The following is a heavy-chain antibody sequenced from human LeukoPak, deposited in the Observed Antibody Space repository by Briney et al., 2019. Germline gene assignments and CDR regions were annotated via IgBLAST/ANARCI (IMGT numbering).Heavy chain of an antibody. CDR3: ARYCSSTSCYSGGFDP. V-gene: IGHV3-53*01. D-gene: IGHD2-2*02. CDR2: IYSGGST. CDR1: GFTVSSNY. Sequence: GGSLRLSCAASGFTVSSNYMSWVRQAPGKGLEWVSVIYSGGSTYYADSVKGRFTISRDNSKNTLYLQMNSLRAEDTAVYYCARYCSSTSCYSGGFDPWGQGTLVTVSS. J-gene: IGHJ5*02.